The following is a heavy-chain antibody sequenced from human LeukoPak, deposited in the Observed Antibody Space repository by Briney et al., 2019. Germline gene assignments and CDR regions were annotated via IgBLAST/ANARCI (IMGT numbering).Heavy chain of an antibody. V-gene: IGHV1-2*02. CDR3: AAAGVGPLPGRY. Sequence: ASVKVSCKASGYTFTGYYMHWVRQAPGQGLEWMGWINPNSGGTNYAQKFQGRVTMTRDMSTSTAYMELSSLRSEDTAVYYCAAAGVGPLPGRYWGQGTLVTVSS. J-gene: IGHJ4*02. CDR1: GYTFTGYY. D-gene: IGHD1-26*01. CDR2: INPNSGGT.